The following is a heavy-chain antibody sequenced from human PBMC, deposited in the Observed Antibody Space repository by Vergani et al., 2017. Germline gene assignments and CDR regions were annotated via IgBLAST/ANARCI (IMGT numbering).Heavy chain of an antibody. D-gene: IGHD3-22*01. V-gene: IGHV1-69*02. J-gene: IGHJ3*02. Sequence: QVQLVQSGAEVKKPGSSVKVSCKASGGTFSSYTISWVRQAPGQGLEWMGRIIPILGIANYAQKFQGRVTITADKSTSTAYMELSSLRSEDTAVYYCASGYYDSSATDAFDIWGQGTMVTVSP. CDR3: ASGYYDSSATDAFDI. CDR1: GGTFSSYT. CDR2: IIPILGIA.